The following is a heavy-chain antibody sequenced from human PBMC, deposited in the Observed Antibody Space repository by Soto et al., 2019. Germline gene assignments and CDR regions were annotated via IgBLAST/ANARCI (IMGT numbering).Heavy chain of an antibody. Sequence: SETLSLTCAVSGGSISSGGYSWSWIRQPPGKGLEWIGYIYHSGSTYYNPSLKSRVTISVDRSKNQFSLKLSSVTAADTAVYYCARGAYYYDSSGYQYYFDYWGQGTQVTVS. CDR1: GGSISSGGYS. V-gene: IGHV4-30-2*01. D-gene: IGHD3-22*01. J-gene: IGHJ4*02. CDR3: ARGAYYYDSSGYQYYFDY. CDR2: IYHSGST.